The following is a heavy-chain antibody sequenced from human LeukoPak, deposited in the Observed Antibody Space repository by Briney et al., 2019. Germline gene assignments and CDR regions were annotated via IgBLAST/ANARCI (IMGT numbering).Heavy chain of an antibody. CDR1: GGSISSYY. CDR2: IYYSGST. CDR3: ARHSDPYYDILTGYYSGLSVGD. D-gene: IGHD3-9*01. Sequence: SETLSLTCTASGGSISSYYWSWIRQPPGKGLEWIGYIYYSGSTNYNPSLKSRVTISVDTSKNQFSLKLSSVTAADTAVYYCARHSDPYYDILTGYYSGLSVGDWGQGTLVTVSS. J-gene: IGHJ4*02. V-gene: IGHV4-59*08.